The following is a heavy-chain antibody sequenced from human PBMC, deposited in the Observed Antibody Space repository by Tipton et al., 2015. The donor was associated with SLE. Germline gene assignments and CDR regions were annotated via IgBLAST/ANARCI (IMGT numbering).Heavy chain of an antibody. CDR2: INNDGSGT. CDR1: GFTLSRYW. J-gene: IGHJ3*01. Sequence: SLRLSCAASGFTLSRYWMHWVRQAPGKGLEWVSRINNDGSGTNYADSVKGRFTISRDNAKNTVSLEVHSLRVEDTAIYYCVRAGHSSGWYRAFDLWGQGTMVTVSS. V-gene: IGHV3-74*01. CDR3: VRAGHSSGWYRAFDL. D-gene: IGHD6-19*01.